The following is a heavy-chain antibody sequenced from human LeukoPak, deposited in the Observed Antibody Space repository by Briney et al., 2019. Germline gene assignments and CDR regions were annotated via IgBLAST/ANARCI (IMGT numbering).Heavy chain of an antibody. CDR3: ARGPHERSGYPDD. CDR2: ISGDNGNT. Sequence: ASVKVSCKASGYTFPSYGINWVRQAPGQGLEWMGWISGDNGNTNYAQKLQDRVTMTTDTFTNTGYMELRSLRSDGTAVYYCARGPHERSGYPDDWGQGTLVTVSS. CDR1: GYTFPSYG. J-gene: IGHJ4*02. D-gene: IGHD3-22*01. V-gene: IGHV1-18*01.